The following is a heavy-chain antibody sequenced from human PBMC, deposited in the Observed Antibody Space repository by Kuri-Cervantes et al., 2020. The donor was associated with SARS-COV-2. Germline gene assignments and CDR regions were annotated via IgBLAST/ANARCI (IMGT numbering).Heavy chain of an antibody. J-gene: IGHJ4*02. CDR2: ISSSSSTI. V-gene: IGHV3-48*02. CDR3: ARDPVGGSYGVFDY. CDR1: GFNFSGTD. D-gene: IGHD1-26*01. Sequence: GESLKISCAASGFNFSGTDMHWVRQSPGKGLEWVSYISSSSSTIYYADSVKGRFTISRDNAKNSLYLQMNSLRDEDTAVYYCARDPVGGSYGVFDYWGQGTLVTVSS.